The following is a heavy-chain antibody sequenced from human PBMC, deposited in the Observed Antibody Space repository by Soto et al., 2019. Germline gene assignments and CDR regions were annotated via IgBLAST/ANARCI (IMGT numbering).Heavy chain of an antibody. CDR2: IFSRGTT. V-gene: IGHV4-39*01. D-gene: IGHD6-19*01. Sequence: SETLSLTCTVSGGSIRSSSNFWGCIRQPPGRGLEWIGSIFSRGTTYYTPSLKSRVTLSVDTSKNQFSLNLTSVTAADTGVYYCVRNVVGSATTSFDYWGRGILVTVSS. CDR3: VRNVVGSATTSFDY. CDR1: GGSIRSSSNF. J-gene: IGHJ4*02.